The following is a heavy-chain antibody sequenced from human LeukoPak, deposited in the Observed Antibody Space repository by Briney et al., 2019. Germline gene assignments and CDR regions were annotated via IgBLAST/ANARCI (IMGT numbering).Heavy chain of an antibody. V-gene: IGHV3-53*05. J-gene: IGHJ4*02. D-gene: IGHD2-2*01. CDR2: IYSGGST. CDR3: AKGPLRGTAAAIDY. CDR1: GFTVSSNY. Sequence: GGSLRLSCAASGFTVSSNYMSRVRQAPGKGLEWVSVIYSGGSTYYADSVKGRFTISRDISTDTLWLQMDSLRTEDTAVYYCAKGPLRGTAAAIDYWGQGTLVTVSS.